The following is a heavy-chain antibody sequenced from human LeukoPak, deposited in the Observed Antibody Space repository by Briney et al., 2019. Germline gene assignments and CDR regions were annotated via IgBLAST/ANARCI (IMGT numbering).Heavy chain of an antibody. Sequence: GASLQISSKGSGYRFTSYWIGWGRQMPGKGLEWMGIIYPGDSDTRYSPSFQGQVTVSADKSISTAYLQWSSLRASDTAMYYCATFNDYGDYVSFVYWGQGTLVTVSS. J-gene: IGHJ4*02. CDR1: GYRFTSYW. D-gene: IGHD4-17*01. CDR3: ATFNDYGDYVSFVY. CDR2: IYPGDSDT. V-gene: IGHV5-51*01.